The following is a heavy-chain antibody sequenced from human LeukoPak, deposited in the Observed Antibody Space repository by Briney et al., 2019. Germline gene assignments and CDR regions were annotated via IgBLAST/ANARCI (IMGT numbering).Heavy chain of an antibody. CDR2: IKEDGSEK. J-gene: IGHJ4*02. D-gene: IGHD2-15*01. CDR3: ATEAAGGWHPHY. V-gene: IGHV3-7*01. CDR1: GFTFSSYW. Sequence: GGSLRLSCAASGFTFSSYWMSWVRQAPGKGLEWVANIKEDGSEKYYVDSVKGRFTISRDDSKNTLYLQMNSLRDEDTAVCHCATEAAGGWHPHYWGQGTLVTVS.